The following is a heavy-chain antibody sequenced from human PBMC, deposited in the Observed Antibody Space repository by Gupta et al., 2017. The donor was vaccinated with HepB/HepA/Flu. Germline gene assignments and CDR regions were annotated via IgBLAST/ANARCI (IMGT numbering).Heavy chain of an antibody. CDR1: GFTLSSYS. CDR2: ISSSSSYI. Sequence: EVQLVESGGGLVKPGGSLRLSCAASGFTLSSYSMTWVCQAPGKGLEWVSSISSSSSYIYYADSVKGRFTISRDNAKNSLYLQMNSLRAEDTAVYYCARDRERYCSGGSCYDFDYWGQGTLVTVSS. CDR3: ARDRERYCSGGSCYDFDY. V-gene: IGHV3-21*01. D-gene: IGHD2-15*01. J-gene: IGHJ4*02.